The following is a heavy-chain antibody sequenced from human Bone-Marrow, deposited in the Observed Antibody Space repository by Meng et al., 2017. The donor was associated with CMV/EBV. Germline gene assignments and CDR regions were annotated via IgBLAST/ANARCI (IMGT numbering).Heavy chain of an antibody. CDR1: GFTFSDYY. V-gene: IGHV3-11*04. CDR2: ISSSGSTI. Sequence: GGSLRLSCAASGFTFSDYYMSWIRQAPGKGLEWASYISSSGSTIYYADSVKGRFTISRDNAKNSLYLQMNSLRAEDTAVYYCARDGAYYDFWSGYSKYYFDYWGQGTLVTVSS. CDR3: ARDGAYYDFWSGYSKYYFDY. J-gene: IGHJ4*02. D-gene: IGHD3-3*01.